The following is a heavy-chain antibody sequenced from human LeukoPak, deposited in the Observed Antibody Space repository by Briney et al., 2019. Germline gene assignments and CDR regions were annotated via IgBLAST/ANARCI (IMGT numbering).Heavy chain of an antibody. CDR2: IYYSGST. Sequence: PSETLSLTCTVSNGSVRSYYWSWVRQSPGKGLEWIGYIYYSGSTNYNPSLKSRVTIPIHTSRNQFSLMLSSVTAADTAMYYCARYYDRTGFDYWGQGTLVTVSS. J-gene: IGHJ4*02. V-gene: IGHV4-59*08. D-gene: IGHD3-16*01. CDR1: NGSVRSYY. CDR3: ARYYDRTGFDY.